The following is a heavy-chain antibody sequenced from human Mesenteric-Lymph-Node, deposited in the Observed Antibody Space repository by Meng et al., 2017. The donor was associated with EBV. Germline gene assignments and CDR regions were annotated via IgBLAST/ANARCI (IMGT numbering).Heavy chain of an antibody. CDR1: GGSSSGYY. CDR2: INHSGST. V-gene: IGHV4-34*01. J-gene: IGHJ4*02. CDR3: ARGCRFDYYGSLPLFGY. D-gene: IGHD3-10*01. Sequence: ARLQQWGAGLLKPPEPRSCTCAVYGGSSSGYYWSWIRQPPGKGLEWIGEINHSGSTNYNPSLKSRVTISVDTSKNQFSLKLNSVTAADTAVYYCARGCRFDYYGSLPLFGYWGQGTLVTVSS.